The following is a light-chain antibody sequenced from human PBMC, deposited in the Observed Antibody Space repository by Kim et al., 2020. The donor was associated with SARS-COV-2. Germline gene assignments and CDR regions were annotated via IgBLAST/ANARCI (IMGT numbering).Light chain of an antibody. V-gene: IGKV3D-15*01. CDR2: GVF. CDR1: QSISN. Sequence: LSVSPGESGTLSCRASQSISNFAWYQQKPGRAPRLLIYGVFLRATGIPARFSASGSGTEFTLTINSLQSEDFAVYYCQQYDSWPLTFGGGTKLEIK. J-gene: IGKJ4*01. CDR3: QQYDSWPLT.